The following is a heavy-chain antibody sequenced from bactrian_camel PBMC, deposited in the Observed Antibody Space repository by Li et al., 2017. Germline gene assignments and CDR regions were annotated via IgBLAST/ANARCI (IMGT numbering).Heavy chain of an antibody. J-gene: IGHJ4*01. CDR3: AKRDTACSGGDYYATSIDY. CDR2: ISWDGYIT. D-gene: IGHD2*01. V-gene: IGHV3-1*01. CDR1: GFTFDDYA. Sequence: DVQLVESGGGLVQPGGSLRLSCATSGFTFDDYAMGWIRQNPGKAPEWVSDISWDGYITNYADSVKGRYTISRDNGKNTLYLQLNSPKTEDTAMYYCAKRDTACSGGDYYATSIDYWGQGTQVTV.